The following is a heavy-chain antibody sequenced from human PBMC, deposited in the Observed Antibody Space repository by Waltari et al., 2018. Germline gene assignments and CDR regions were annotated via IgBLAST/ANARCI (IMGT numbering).Heavy chain of an antibody. Sequence: QLQLQESGPGLVKPSETLSLTCTVSGGSISSSSYYWGWIRQPPGKGLGWVGSVYYSWSTYYSPSLKGRVTISVDTSKNQFSLKLSSVTAADTAVYYCARGGGNGPRGWFDPWGQGTLVTVSS. CDR3: ARGGGNGPRGWFDP. J-gene: IGHJ5*02. CDR2: VYYSWST. CDR1: GGSISSSSYY. V-gene: IGHV4-39*07. D-gene: IGHD2-15*01.